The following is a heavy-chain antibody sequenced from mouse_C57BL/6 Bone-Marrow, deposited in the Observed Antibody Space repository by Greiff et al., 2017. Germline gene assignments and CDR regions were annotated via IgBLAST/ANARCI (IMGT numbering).Heavy chain of an antibody. V-gene: IGHV1-26*01. CDR3: ARVLWRDY. Sequence: EVQLQQSGPELVKPGASVKISCKASGYTFTDYYMNWVQQSHGKSLEWIGDINPNNGGTSYNQKFKGKATLTVDKSSSTAYMGLRSLTSEDSAVYYCARVLWRDYWGQGTSVTVSS. CDR2: INPNNGGT. J-gene: IGHJ4*01. CDR1: GYTFTDYY. D-gene: IGHD1-1*02.